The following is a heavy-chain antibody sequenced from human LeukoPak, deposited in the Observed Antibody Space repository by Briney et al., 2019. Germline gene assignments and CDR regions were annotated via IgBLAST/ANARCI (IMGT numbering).Heavy chain of an antibody. CDR3: ARATGYYGSGSYLGYYYYGMDV. CDR1: GGSFSGYY. D-gene: IGHD3-10*01. V-gene: IGHV4-34*01. Sequence: PSETLSLTCAVYGGSFSGYYWSWIRQPPGKGLEWIGEINHSGSTNYNPSLKSRVTISVDTSKNQFSLKLSSVTAADTAVYYCARATGYYGSGSYLGYYYYGMDVWGQGTTVTVSS. J-gene: IGHJ6*02. CDR2: INHSGST.